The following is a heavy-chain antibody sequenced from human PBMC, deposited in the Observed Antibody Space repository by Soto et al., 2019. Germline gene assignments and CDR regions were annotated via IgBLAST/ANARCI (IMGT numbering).Heavy chain of an antibody. CDR2: VNPSGGST. D-gene: IGHD2-15*01. J-gene: IGHJ1*01. CDR1: GYLFTAYS. CDR3: AREENCSGGTCYSEYFHR. Sequence: GSVKVCSKASGYLFTAYSMHLVRLAPGQGLEWMGVVNPSGGSTKYAQNFQGRVTMTRYTSTTTIYMELSSLRPDDTAIYYCAREENCSGGTCYSEYFHRWGQGTMVTVSS. V-gene: IGHV1-46*01.